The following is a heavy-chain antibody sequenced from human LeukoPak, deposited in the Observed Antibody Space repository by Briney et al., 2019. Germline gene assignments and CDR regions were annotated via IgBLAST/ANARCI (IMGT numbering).Heavy chain of an antibody. CDR3: ARDGGGIAVAGPPGDY. D-gene: IGHD6-19*01. CDR2: ISAYDGNT. CDR1: GYTFTSYG. V-gene: IGHV1-18*04. J-gene: IGHJ4*02. Sequence: ASVKGSCRASGYTFTSYGISGGRQAPGQGLEWMGWISAYDGNTNYAQKLQGRVTMTTDTSTSTAYMELRSLRSDDTAVYYCARDGGGIAVAGPPGDYWGQGTLVTVSS.